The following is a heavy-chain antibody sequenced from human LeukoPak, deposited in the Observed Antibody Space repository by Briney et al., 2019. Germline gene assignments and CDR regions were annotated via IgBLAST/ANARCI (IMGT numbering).Heavy chain of an antibody. CDR1: GYTFVNYG. CDR2: ISVNNGNA. Sequence: GASVKVSCKASGYTFVNYGISWVRQAPGQGLEWMGWISVNNGNAKYAQKIQGRVTMTTDTSTSTAYMELRSLRSDDTAVCYCAKDRGHIYYGWGIKIDSWGQGTLVTVSS. J-gene: IGHJ5*01. V-gene: IGHV1-18*01. CDR3: AKDRGHIYYGWGIKIDS. D-gene: IGHD3-10*01.